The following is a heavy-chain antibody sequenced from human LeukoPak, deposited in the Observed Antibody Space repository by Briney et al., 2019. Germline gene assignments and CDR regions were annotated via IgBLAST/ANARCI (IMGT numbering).Heavy chain of an antibody. CDR3: ARQSSSWSRYYYGMDV. CDR1: GYSFTSYW. D-gene: IGHD6-13*01. J-gene: IGHJ6*02. V-gene: IGHV5-51*01. CDR2: IYPGDSDT. Sequence: GESLKISCKGSGYSFTSYWIGWVRQMPGKGLEWMGIIYPGDSDTRYSPSFQGQVTISADKSISTAYLQWSSLKASDTAMYYCARQSSSWSRYYYGMDVWGQGTTVTVSS.